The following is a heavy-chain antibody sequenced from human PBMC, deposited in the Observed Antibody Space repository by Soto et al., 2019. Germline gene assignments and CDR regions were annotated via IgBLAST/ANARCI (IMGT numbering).Heavy chain of an antibody. Sequence: QVQLQESGPGLVKPSQTLSLTCTVSGGSISSGGYYWSWIRQHPGKGLEWIGYIYYSGRTYYNPYRNSRVTISVDTAKNQFSLKLSSVTAADTAVYYCARSGYSYGPNPLLYWGQGTLVTVSS. CDR1: GGSISSGGYY. CDR3: ARSGYSYGPNPLLY. V-gene: IGHV4-31*03. CDR2: IYYSGRT. J-gene: IGHJ4*02. D-gene: IGHD5-18*01.